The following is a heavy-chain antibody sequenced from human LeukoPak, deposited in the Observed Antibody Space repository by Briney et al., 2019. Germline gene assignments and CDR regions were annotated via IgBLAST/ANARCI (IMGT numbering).Heavy chain of an antibody. V-gene: IGHV3-9*01. CDR3: ASRGGSGWDPYFDY. CDR1: GFTFDDYA. D-gene: IGHD6-19*01. Sequence: GRSLRLSCAASGFTFDDYAMHWVRQAPGKGLEWVSGISWNSGSIGYADSVKGRFTISRDNSKNTLYLQMNSLRAEDTAVYFCASRGGSGWDPYFDYWGQGTLVTVSS. J-gene: IGHJ4*02. CDR2: ISWNSGSI.